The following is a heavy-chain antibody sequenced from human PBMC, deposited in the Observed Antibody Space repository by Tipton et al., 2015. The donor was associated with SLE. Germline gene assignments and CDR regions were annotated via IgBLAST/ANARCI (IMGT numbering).Heavy chain of an antibody. CDR1: EGSISSGGYY. V-gene: IGHV4-31*03. J-gene: IGHJ4*02. Sequence: TLSLTCTVSEGSISSGGYYWSWIRQHPGKGLEWIGYIYYTGSTYYNPSLKSRVAMSVDTSKNQFSLRLSSVTAADTAIYYCATFFVEGDTIFGPGGWGRGTLVTVSS. CDR2: IYYTGST. CDR3: ATFFVEGDTIFGPGG. D-gene: IGHD3-3*01.